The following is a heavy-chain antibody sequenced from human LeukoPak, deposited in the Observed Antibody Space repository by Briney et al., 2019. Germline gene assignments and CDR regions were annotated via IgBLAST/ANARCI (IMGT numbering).Heavy chain of an antibody. CDR3: ARVRVDSSGYYYDFRFDY. J-gene: IGHJ4*02. CDR2: IRSSSSYI. CDR1: GFTFSSYS. Sequence: TGGSLRLSCAASGFTFSSYSMNWVRQAPGKGLEWVSSIRSSSSYIYYVDSVKGRFTISRDNSKNTLYLQMNSLRAEDTAVYYCARVRVDSSGYYYDFRFDYWGQGTLVTVSS. D-gene: IGHD3-22*01. V-gene: IGHV3-21*04.